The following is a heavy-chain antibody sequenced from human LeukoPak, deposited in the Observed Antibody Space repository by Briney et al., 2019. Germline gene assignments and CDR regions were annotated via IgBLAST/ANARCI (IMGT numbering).Heavy chain of an antibody. D-gene: IGHD4-17*01. CDR3: AARVYGDYY. J-gene: IGHJ4*02. V-gene: IGHV3-23*01. Sequence: GALRLSCVASGFTFDDYGMHWVRQAPGKGLEWVSAISGSGGSTYYADSVKGRFTISRDNFKNTLYLQMNSLRAEDTAVYYCAARVYGDYYWGQGTLVTVSS. CDR2: ISGSGGST. CDR1: GFTFDDYG.